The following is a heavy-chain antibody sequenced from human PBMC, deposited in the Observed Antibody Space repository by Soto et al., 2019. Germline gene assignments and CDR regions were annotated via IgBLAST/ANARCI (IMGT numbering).Heavy chain of an antibody. CDR3: AKDVAYCSGGNCYQNLYYFDF. CDR1: GFTFSNYA. D-gene: IGHD2-15*01. J-gene: IGHJ4*02. CDR2: ISGSSGST. V-gene: IGHV3-23*01. Sequence: GGSLRLSCAASGFTFSNYAMTWVRQAPGKGLEWVSGISGSSGSTYYADSVKGRFTISRDNSKNTLYLQMNSLRAEDTAIYYCAKDVAYCSGGNCYQNLYYFDFWGQGTLVTVSS.